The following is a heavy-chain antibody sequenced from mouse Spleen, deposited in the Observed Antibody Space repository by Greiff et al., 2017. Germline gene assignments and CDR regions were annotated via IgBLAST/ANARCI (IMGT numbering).Heavy chain of an antibody. V-gene: IGHV5-17*01. CDR3: ARPEYYGSSSWFAY. CDR2: ISSGSSTI. D-gene: IGHD1-1*01. Sequence: VQLKESGGGLVKPGGSLKLSCAASGFTFSDYGMHWVRQAPEKGLEWVAYISSGSSTIYYADTVKGRFTISRDNAKNTLFLQMTSLRSEDTAMYYCARPEYYGSSSWFAYWGQGTLVTVSA. CDR1: GFTFSDYG. J-gene: IGHJ3*01.